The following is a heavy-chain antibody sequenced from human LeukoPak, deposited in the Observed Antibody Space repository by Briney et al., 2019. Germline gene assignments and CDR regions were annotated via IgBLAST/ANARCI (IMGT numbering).Heavy chain of an antibody. CDR1: GFTFSTYA. Sequence: GGSLRLSCTASGFTFSTYAMGWARQAPGKGLEWVSGIGANGVDTFYADSAKGRFTISRDNSKNTVYLQMNSLRAEDTALYYCVKAYTTSGTYLEPWGQGTLVTVSS. V-gene: IGHV3-23*01. CDR3: VKAYTTSGTYLEP. CDR2: IGANGVDT. J-gene: IGHJ4*02. D-gene: IGHD1-26*01.